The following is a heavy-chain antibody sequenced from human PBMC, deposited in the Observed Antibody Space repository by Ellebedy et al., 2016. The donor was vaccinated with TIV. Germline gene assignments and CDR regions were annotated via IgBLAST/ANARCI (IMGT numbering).Heavy chain of an antibody. J-gene: IGHJ4*02. Sequence: GESLKISCVASGFPFSGSWMHCVRQRPLKGLVWVARIIGDGRSTDYADSVKVRFTISRDNAERTLYLQINALRADATAVYYGARGGRGYGDWIYWGQGTLVTVSS. CDR3: ARGGRGYGDWIY. CDR2: IIGDGRST. V-gene: IGHV3-74*01. D-gene: IGHD4-17*01. CDR1: GFPFSGSW.